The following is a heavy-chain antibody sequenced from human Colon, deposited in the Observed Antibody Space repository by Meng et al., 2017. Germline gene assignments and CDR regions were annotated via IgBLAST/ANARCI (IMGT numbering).Heavy chain of an antibody. CDR3: ARDFHSTMTVFDS. D-gene: IGHD3-22*01. Sequence: QVQLQESGPGLVKPAGTLSLICAVSGGSIPNGNWWSWVRQPPGKGLEWIGEIFHAGNTNYNPSLKSRVTMSLDKSKNQFSLTLTSVTAADTAVYYCARDFHSTMTVFDSWGQGTLVTVSS. CDR1: GGSIPNGNW. CDR2: IFHAGNT. J-gene: IGHJ4*02. V-gene: IGHV4-4*02.